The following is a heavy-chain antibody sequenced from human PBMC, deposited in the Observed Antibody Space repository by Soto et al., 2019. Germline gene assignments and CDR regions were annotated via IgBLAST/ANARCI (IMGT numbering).Heavy chain of an antibody. D-gene: IGHD4-17*01. J-gene: IGHJ4*01. V-gene: IGHV4-39*01. CDR1: GGSISSSSYY. CDR2: IYYSGST. CDR3: SCYGDSAYSDPFDS. Sequence: SKTLDLTCTVSGGSISSSSYYWGWIRQPPEKGLEWIGSIYYSGSTYYNPSLKSRVTISVDTSKNQFSLKLSSVTAADTAVYSCSCYGDSAYSDPFDSW.